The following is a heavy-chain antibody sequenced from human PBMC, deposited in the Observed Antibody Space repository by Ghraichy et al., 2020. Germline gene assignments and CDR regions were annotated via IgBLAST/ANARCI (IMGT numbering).Heavy chain of an antibody. J-gene: IGHJ1*01. CDR3: ARKTYYYDSSGYYSEYFQH. CDR2: IIPIFGTA. D-gene: IGHD3-22*01. V-gene: IGHV1-69*13. Sequence: SVKVSCKASGGTFSSYAISWVRQAPGQGLEWMGGIIPIFGTANYAQKFQGRVTITADESTSTAYMELSSLRSEDTAVYYCARKTYYYDSSGYYSEYFQHWGQGTLVTVSS. CDR1: GGTFSSYA.